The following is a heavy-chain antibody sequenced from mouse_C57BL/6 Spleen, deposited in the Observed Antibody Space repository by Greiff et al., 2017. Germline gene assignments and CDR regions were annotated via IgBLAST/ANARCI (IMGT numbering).Heavy chain of an antibody. CDR2: INPNYGTT. D-gene: IGHD1-1*01. V-gene: IGHV1-39*01. CDR3: ARGGYGSSSYYFDY. CDR1: GYSFTDYN. Sequence: EVQLQQSGPELVKPGASVKISCKASGYSFTDYNMHWVKQSNGKSLEWIGVINPNYGTTSYNQKFKGKATLTVDKSSSTAYMQLNSLTSEDSAVYYCARGGYGSSSYYFDYWGQGTTLTVSS. J-gene: IGHJ2*01.